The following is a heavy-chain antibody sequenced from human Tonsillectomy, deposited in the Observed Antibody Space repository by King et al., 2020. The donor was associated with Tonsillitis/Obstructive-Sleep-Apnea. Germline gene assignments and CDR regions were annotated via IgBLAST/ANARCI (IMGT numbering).Heavy chain of an antibody. CDR1: GGSISSSSYY. D-gene: IGHD6-13*01. Sequence: LQLQESGPGLVKPSETLSLTCTVSGGSISSSSYYWGWIRQPPGKGLEWIGSIYYSGSTYYNPSLKSRVTISVDTSKNQFSLKLSSVTAADTAVYYCARHSKSIAAAGGYWGQGTLVTVSS. J-gene: IGHJ4*02. V-gene: IGHV4-39*01. CDR3: ARHSKSIAAAGGY. CDR2: IYYSGST.